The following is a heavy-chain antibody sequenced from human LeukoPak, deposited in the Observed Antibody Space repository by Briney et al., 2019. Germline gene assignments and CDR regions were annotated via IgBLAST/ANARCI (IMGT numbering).Heavy chain of an antibody. Sequence: GGSLRLSXATSGFTFSEYSMNWVRQTPGKGLEWISYINNDRSSIADSVKGRFTISRDTAENSLFLQMNSLRAEDTAVYYCARDTDWSFDYWGQGILVAVSS. CDR3: ARDTDWSFDY. J-gene: IGHJ4*02. CDR1: GFTFSEYS. CDR2: INNDRSS. V-gene: IGHV3-48*01. D-gene: IGHD2-21*01.